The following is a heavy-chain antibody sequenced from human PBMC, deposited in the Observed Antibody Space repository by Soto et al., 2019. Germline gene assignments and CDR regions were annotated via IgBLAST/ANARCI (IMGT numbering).Heavy chain of an antibody. Sequence: EVQLVESGGGLVQPGGSLRLSCAASGFMFSAYAMNWVRQAPGKGLEWVANIKQDGSEKWYVGSVKGRFTIARDNAKNSLYLQMNSLRDEDTAVYFCATGGKWLDFEYWGQGTLVTVSS. J-gene: IGHJ4*02. CDR2: IKQDGSEK. D-gene: IGHD6-19*01. V-gene: IGHV3-7*05. CDR3: ATGGKWLDFEY. CDR1: GFMFSAYA.